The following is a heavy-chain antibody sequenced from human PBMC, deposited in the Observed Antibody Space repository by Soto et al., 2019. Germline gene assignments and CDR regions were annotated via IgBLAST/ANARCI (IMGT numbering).Heavy chain of an antibody. Sequence: QVHLVESGGGWAQLGGSRRLSCAGSGFTFGSNGRHGVRQAPGRGLGWVEFIWQDGGKKFYAESVKGRFTISRDNSKNTLYLQMTSLSAEDTAMYYCARDGDVNTGFGKDYWGQGTLVTVSS. CDR3: ARDGDVNTGFGKDY. D-gene: IGHD3-16*01. CDR1: GFTFGSNG. J-gene: IGHJ4*02. CDR2: IWQDGGKK. V-gene: IGHV3-33*01.